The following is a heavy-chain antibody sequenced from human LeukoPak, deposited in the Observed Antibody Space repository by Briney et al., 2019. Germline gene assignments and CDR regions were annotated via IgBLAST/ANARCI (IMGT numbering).Heavy chain of an antibody. V-gene: IGHV3-7*01. CDR3: ARDLSPMSSGSYDRSYYLDY. J-gene: IGHJ4*02. D-gene: IGHD1-26*01. CDR1: GFTFRNYW. Sequence: PGGSLRLSCAASGFTFRNYWMSWVRQAPGKGLEWVANIKQDGSEKYVDSVRGRFTVSRDNADNSLYLQMNSLRAEDTAKYYCARDLSPMSSGSYDRSYYLDYWGQGTLVTVSS. CDR2: IKQDGSEK.